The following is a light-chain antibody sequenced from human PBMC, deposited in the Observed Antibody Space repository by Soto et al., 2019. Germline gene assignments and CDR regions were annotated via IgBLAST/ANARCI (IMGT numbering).Light chain of an antibody. CDR1: SSDVGSYNL. CDR2: EGS. V-gene: IGLV2-23*01. J-gene: IGLJ1*01. Sequence: HSVFTLSAAVSGSPGRSLSIPCTATSSDVGSYNLVSWYQQQPGKAPKLMIYEGSKRPSGVSNRFSCYQYGNTASLTISGRQAAEEADYCCCSYAGSRTYVLGTRTKVTV. CDR3: CSYAGSRTYV.